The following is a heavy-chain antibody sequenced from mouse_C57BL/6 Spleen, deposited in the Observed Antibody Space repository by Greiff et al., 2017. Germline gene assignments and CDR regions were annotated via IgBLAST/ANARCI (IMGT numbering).Heavy chain of an antibody. Sequence: VQLQQSGAELAKPGASVKLSCKASGYTFTSYWMHWVKQRPGQGLEWIGYINPSSGYTKYNQKFKDKATLTADKSYSTAYMQLSSLTYEDSSVYYCASDYYGSSYYFDDWGQGTTLTVSS. CDR2: INPSSGYT. CDR1: GYTFTSYW. V-gene: IGHV1-7*01. J-gene: IGHJ2*01. D-gene: IGHD1-1*01. CDR3: ASDYYGSSYYFDD.